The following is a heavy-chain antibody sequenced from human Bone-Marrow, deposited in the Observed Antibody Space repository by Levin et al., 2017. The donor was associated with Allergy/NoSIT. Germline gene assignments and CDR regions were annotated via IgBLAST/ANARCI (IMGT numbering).Heavy chain of an antibody. CDR1: GFPFANYA. CDR2: IHSGHSA. V-gene: IGHV3-23*01. CDR3: ARFARPAGVYDSSDSFDV. J-gene: IGHJ3*01. Sequence: LSLTCAASGFPFANYAMSWIRPAPGKGLEWVSQIHSGHSAFYADSVNGRFTLSRDNSKNMFYLEMTSLRVEDTAISYCARFARPAGVYDSSDSFDVWGQGTLVTVSS. D-gene: IGHD3-22*01.